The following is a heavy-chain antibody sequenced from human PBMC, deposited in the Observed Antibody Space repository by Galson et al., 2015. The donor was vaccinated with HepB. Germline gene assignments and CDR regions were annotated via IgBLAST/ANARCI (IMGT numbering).Heavy chain of an antibody. CDR3: AAVKWNYGVADGTWFDP. CDR2: ISADKGHT. D-gene: IGHD1-7*01. V-gene: IGHV1-18*04. CDR1: GHSFTTYG. J-gene: IGHJ5*02. Sequence: SVKVSCKAYGHSFTTYGFTWVRQAPGQGLEWMGWISADKGHTDYAQRLQGRVTMTTNTSTTTAYMELRNLRSDDTAVYYCAAVKWNYGVADGTWFDPWRQGTLVTVSS.